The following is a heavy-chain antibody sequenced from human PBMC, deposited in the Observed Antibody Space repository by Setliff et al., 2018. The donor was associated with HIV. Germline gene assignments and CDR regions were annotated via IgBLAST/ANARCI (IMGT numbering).Heavy chain of an antibody. CDR2: INAGDGNT. Sequence: GASVMVSCKASGYTFRSYAIHWLRQAPGQKFEWLGWINAGDGNTKYSQNFLGRVTFTRDTSASTAHMELSSLRSEDTAVYHCARDMGGTYYHDAFDVWGPGTRVTVSS. CDR1: GYTFRSYA. CDR3: ARDMGGTYYHDAFDV. D-gene: IGHD1-26*01. J-gene: IGHJ3*01. V-gene: IGHV1-3*01.